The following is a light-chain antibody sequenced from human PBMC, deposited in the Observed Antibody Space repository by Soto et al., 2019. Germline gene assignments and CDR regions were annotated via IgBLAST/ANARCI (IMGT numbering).Light chain of an antibody. CDR1: QSVSNNY. J-gene: IGKJ1*01. V-gene: IGKV3-20*01. Sequence: EIVWTQSPGTLSLSPGERATLSCRASQSVSNNYLAWYKQKPGQAPRLLICGASNRATGIPDRFSGSGSGSDFTLTIRRLEPEDFAVYYCQQYGRSPTFGQGTKVDIK. CDR3: QQYGRSPT. CDR2: GAS.